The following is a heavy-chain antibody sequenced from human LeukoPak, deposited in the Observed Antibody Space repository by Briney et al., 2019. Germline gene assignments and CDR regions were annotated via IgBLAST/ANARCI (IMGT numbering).Heavy chain of an antibody. J-gene: IGHJ4*02. D-gene: IGHD3-16*01. Sequence: GGSLRLSCAASGFTFSSYGMSWVRQAPGKGLEWVSAISGSGGSTYYADSVKGRFTISRDNSKNSLYLQIISLRAEDTAVYYCARPDTDPGGVWYYDYWGQGTLVTVSS. CDR1: GFTFSSYG. CDR3: ARPDTDPGGVWYYDY. CDR2: ISGSGGST. V-gene: IGHV3-23*01.